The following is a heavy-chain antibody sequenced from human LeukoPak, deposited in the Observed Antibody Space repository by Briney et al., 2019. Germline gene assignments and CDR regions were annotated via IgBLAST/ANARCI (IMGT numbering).Heavy chain of an antibody. D-gene: IGHD2-15*01. V-gene: IGHV3-21*01. CDR2: ISSGSSFI. CDR3: ARVLVVGTTYNFDY. Sequence: GGSPRLSCAASGFTFSTYSMNWVRQAPGKGLEWVSSISSGSSFIYYADSVKGRFTISRDNAKNSLFLQMNSLRAEDTAVYYCARVLVVGTTYNFDYWGQGTLVTVSS. J-gene: IGHJ4*02. CDR1: GFTFSTYS.